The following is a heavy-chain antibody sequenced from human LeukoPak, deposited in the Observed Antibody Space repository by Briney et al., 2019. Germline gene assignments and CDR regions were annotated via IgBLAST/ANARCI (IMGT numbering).Heavy chain of an antibody. CDR2: IYSGGST. D-gene: IGHD2-21*02. CDR3: ARGDLVVTLEGPIDY. J-gene: IGHJ4*02. Sequence: GGSLRLSCAASGFTVSTYYMSWVRQAPGKGLEWVSIIYSGGSTYYADSVKGRFTISRDKSKNTLYLQMNSLRAEDTAVYYCARGDLVVTLEGPIDYWGQGTLVTVSS. V-gene: IGHV3-53*01. CDR1: GFTVSTYY.